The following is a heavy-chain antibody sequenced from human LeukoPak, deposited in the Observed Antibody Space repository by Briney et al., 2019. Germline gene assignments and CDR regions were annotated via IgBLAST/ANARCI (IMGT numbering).Heavy chain of an antibody. CDR1: GFTFNSYS. CDR3: ARPLYSSSWSLSYYYYYYMDV. D-gene: IGHD6-13*01. CDR2: ISGSNSYI. V-gene: IGHV3-21*01. Sequence: GGSLRLSCAASGFTFNSYSMNWVRQAPGKGLEWVSSISGSNSYIYYADSMKGRFTISRDNAKNSLYLQMNSLRAEDTAVYYCARPLYSSSWSLSYYYYYYMDVWGKGTTVTVSS. J-gene: IGHJ6*03.